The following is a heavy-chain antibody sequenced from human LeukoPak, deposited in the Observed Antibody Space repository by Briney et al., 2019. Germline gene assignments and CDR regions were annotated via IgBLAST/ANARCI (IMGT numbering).Heavy chain of an antibody. D-gene: IGHD6-6*01. J-gene: IGHJ6*03. CDR2: INSDGSST. V-gene: IGHV3-74*01. CDR3: ARDLIGQLVLYYYMDV. CDR1: GFTFSSYW. Sequence: GGSLRLSCAASGFTFSSYWMSWVRQAPGKGLVWVSRINSDGSSTSYADSVKGRFTISRDNAKNTLYLQMNSLRAEDTAVYYCARDLIGQLVLYYYMDVWGKGTTVTVSS.